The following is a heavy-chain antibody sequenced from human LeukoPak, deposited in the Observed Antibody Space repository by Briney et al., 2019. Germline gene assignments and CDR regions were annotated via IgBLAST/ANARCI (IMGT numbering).Heavy chain of an antibody. CDR3: AREYSSGQGYEAFDI. Sequence: SETLSLTCTVSGGSIGSSSYYWGWIRQPPGKGLEWIGSIYYSGSTYYNPSLKSRVTVSVDTSKNQFSLKLSSVTAADTAVYYCAREYSSGQGYEAFDIWGQGTMVTVSS. J-gene: IGHJ3*02. V-gene: IGHV4-39*07. D-gene: IGHD3-22*01. CDR2: IYYSGST. CDR1: GGSIGSSSYY.